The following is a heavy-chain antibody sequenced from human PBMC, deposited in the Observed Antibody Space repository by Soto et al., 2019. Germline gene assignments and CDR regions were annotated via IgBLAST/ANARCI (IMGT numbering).Heavy chain of an antibody. CDR2: IYYSGST. Sequence: SETLSLTCSVSGGSISSGSYYWGWIRQPPGKGLEWIGRIYYSGSTYYNPSLKSRVTISVDTSKNQFSLKLSSVTAADTAVYYCARHILPWYFAFWGRGSLVTVSS. CDR1: GGSISSGSYY. CDR3: ARHILPWYFAF. J-gene: IGHJ2*01. V-gene: IGHV4-39*01.